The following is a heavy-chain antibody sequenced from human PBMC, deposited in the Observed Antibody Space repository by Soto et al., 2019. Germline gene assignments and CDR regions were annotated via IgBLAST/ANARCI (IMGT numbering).Heavy chain of an antibody. CDR1: GFTFGTYD. CDR2: ISYDGTVK. J-gene: IGHJ4*02. D-gene: IGHD2-8*02. V-gene: IGHV3-30*03. CDR3: ARKMRTGVGPGPDY. Sequence: QVQLVESGGGVVQPGRSLSLSCAATGFTFGTYDMHWVRQAPGRGLEWVAVISYDGTVKYYADSVRGRLTISRDNPGNTLYLQMSSLRAEDTAVYYCARKMRTGVGPGPDYWGQGTLVTVSS.